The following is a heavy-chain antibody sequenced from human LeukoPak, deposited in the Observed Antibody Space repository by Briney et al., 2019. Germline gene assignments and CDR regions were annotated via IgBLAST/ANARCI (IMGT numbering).Heavy chain of an antibody. J-gene: IGHJ4*02. Sequence: PSETLSLTCSVSGGSIYNSAYHWGWIRQPPGKGLEWIGSIYYNGSTYYNPSLKSRVTISVDTSKNQFSLKLSSVTAADTAVYYCARPGEVYYYDSSGYPAHYFVYWGQGTLVTVSS. CDR3: ARPGEVYYYDSSGYPAHYFVY. V-gene: IGHV4-39*01. CDR1: GGSIYNSAYH. CDR2: IYYNGST. D-gene: IGHD3-22*01.